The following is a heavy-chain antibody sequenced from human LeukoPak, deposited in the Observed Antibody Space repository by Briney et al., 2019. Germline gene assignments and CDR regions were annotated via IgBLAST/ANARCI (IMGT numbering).Heavy chain of an antibody. Sequence: GGSLRLSCAASGFIVSSNNLSWVRQAPGKGLQWVSVINSGGSTYYADSVKGRFTISRDNSKNTLYLQMNSLRVEDTAVYYCARASSVAGAGARLNWFDPWGQGTLVTVSS. V-gene: IGHV3-53*01. D-gene: IGHD6-13*01. J-gene: IGHJ5*02. CDR3: ARASSVAGAGARLNWFDP. CDR1: GFIVSSNN. CDR2: INSGGST.